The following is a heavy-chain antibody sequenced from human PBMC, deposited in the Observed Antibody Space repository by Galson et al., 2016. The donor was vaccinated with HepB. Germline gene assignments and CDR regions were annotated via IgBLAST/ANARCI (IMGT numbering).Heavy chain of an antibody. J-gene: IGHJ4*02. Sequence: SLRLSCAASGFTFSNYAMHWVRQAPGKGLEWVAVISNDGRDKHYADSVKGRFTISRDNSKNTPDLQMNSLRAEDTAVYYCAKERSSYFDYWGQGTLVTVSS. V-gene: IGHV3-30*18. CDR3: AKERSSYFDY. CDR1: GFTFSNYA. CDR2: ISNDGRDK. D-gene: IGHD6-6*01.